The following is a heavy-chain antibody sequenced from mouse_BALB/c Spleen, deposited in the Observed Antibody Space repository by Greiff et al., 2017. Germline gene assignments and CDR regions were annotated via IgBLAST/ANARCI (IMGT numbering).Heavy chain of an antibody. V-gene: IGHV1-54*01. CDR2: INPGSGGT. CDR1: GYAFTNYL. J-gene: IGHJ2*01. D-gene: IGHD3-1*01. CDR3: ARSGGVLDY. Sequence: QVHVKQSGAELVRPGTSVKVSCKASGYAFTNYLIEWVKQRPGQGLEWIGVINPGSGGTNYNEKFKGKATLTADKSSSTAYMQLSSLTSDDSAVYFCARSGGVLDYWGQGTTLTVSS.